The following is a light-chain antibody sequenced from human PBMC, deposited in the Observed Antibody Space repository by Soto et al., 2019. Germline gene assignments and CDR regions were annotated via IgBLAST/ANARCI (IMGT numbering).Light chain of an antibody. CDR1: QSVSSNY. V-gene: IGKV3-20*01. Sequence: EIVLTQSPGTLSLSPGERANLSCRASQSVSSNYLAWYQRKPGQAPRLLIYGASSRATGIPDRFSGSGSGTEFTLTISRLEPEDFAVYYCQQYGSSPPNFGQGTRLEIK. J-gene: IGKJ5*01. CDR3: QQYGSSPPN. CDR2: GAS.